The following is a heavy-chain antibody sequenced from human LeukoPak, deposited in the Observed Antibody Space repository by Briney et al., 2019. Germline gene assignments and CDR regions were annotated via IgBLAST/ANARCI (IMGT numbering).Heavy chain of an antibody. CDR2: IKPDGTTE. J-gene: IGHJ4*02. CDR1: GFPFSSYS. D-gene: IGHD6-13*01. V-gene: IGHV3-7*03. Sequence: GFLRLSCAASGFPFSSYSMTWVRQAPGKGLEWVANIKPDGTTEFYVDSVKGRFTISRDNALNSLYLQMNSLRAEDTAIYYCARSIPYGTTWYGRSDYWGQGTLVTVSS. CDR3: ARSIPYGTTWYGRSDY.